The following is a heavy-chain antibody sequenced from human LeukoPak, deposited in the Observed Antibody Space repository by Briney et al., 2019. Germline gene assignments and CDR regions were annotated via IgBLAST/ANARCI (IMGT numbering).Heavy chain of an antibody. CDR1: GYTFTSYD. V-gene: IGHV1-8*01. CDR2: MNPNSGNT. CDR3: ARSESGSGSFRDY. D-gene: IGHD3-10*01. Sequence: ASVKASCKASGYTFTSYDINWVRQATGQGLEWMGWMNPNSGNTGYAQEFQGRVTMTRSTSINTAYMELSSLRSEDTAVYYCARSESGSGSFRDYWGQGTLVTVSS. J-gene: IGHJ4*02.